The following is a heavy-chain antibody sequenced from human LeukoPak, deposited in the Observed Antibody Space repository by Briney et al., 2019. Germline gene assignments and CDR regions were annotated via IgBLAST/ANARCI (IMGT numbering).Heavy chain of an antibody. V-gene: IGHV4-34*01. CDR1: GGSFSGYY. Sequence: SETLFLTCAVYGGSFSGYYWSWIRQPPGKGLEWIGEINHSGSTNYNPSLKSRVTISVDTSKNQFSLKLSSVTAADTAVYYRARGYSGWYRGYFDYWGQGTLVTVSS. J-gene: IGHJ4*02. CDR2: INHSGST. D-gene: IGHD6-19*01. CDR3: ARGYSGWYRGYFDY.